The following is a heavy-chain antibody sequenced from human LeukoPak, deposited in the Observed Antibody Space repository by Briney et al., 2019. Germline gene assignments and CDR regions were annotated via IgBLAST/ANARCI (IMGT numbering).Heavy chain of an antibody. CDR3: ARSLLYGMDV. V-gene: IGHV1-18*04. CDR2: ISAYNGNT. D-gene: IGHD2-21*01. CDR1: GYIFTGYY. J-gene: IGHJ6*02. Sequence: ASVKVSCTASGYIFTGYYMHWVRQAPGQGLEWMGWISAYNGNTNYAQKLQGRVTMTTDTSTSTAYMELRSLRSDDTAVYYCARSLLYGMDVWGQGTTVTVSS.